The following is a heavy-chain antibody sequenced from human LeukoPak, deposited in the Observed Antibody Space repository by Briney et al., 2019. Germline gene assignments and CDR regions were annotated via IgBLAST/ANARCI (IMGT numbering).Heavy chain of an antibody. Sequence: GASVKVSCKASGYTFTSYGISWVRQAPGQGLEWMGWISAYNGNTNYAQKLQGRVTMTTDTSTSTAYMELRSLRSDDTAVYYCARDVNLLEQDYYGMDVWGQGTTVTVSS. V-gene: IGHV1-18*01. CDR2: ISAYNGNT. J-gene: IGHJ6*02. CDR3: ARDVNLLEQDYYGMDV. CDR1: GYTFTSYG. D-gene: IGHD3-3*01.